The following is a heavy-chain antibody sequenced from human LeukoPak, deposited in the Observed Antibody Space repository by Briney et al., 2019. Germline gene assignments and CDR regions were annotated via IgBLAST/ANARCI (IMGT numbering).Heavy chain of an antibody. CDR1: GFTHYV. V-gene: IGHV3-30*04. CDR2: ISYDGDYK. J-gene: IGHJ3*02. D-gene: IGHD1-7*01. CDR3: ARFSSGNWNSRLDGFDI. Sequence: GGSLRLSCAASGFTHYVMHWVRQAPGKGLEWVAVISYDGDYKDYADSVKGRFTISRDNSNNTLYLQMNSLRAEDTAAYYCARFSSGNWNSRLDGFDIWGQGTMVTVSS.